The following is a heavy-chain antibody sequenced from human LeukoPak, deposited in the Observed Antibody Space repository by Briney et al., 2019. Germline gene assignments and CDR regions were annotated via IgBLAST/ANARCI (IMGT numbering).Heavy chain of an antibody. CDR3: AREGASRAVPYYYYYYMDV. Sequence: PGGSLRLSCAASGFTFDDYGMSWVRQAPGKGLEWVSGINWNGGSTGYADSVKGRFTISRDNAKNSLYLQMNSLRAEDTAVYYCAREGASRAVPYYYYYYMDVWGKGTTVTVSS. V-gene: IGHV3-20*04. CDR2: INWNGGST. CDR1: GFTFDDYG. J-gene: IGHJ6*03. D-gene: IGHD2-2*01.